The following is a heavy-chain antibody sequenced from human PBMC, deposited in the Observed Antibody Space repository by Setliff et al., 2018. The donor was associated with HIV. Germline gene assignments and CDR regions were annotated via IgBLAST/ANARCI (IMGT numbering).Heavy chain of an antibody. D-gene: IGHD3-3*01. Sequence: PSETLSLTCALYGGSFSDYYWSWIRQPPGKGLEWIGYIYTSGSVNYNPSLNSRVTISVDTSKKQVSLKLSSVTAADTAVYYCARHANYDFWSGYWGYYFDYWGQGTLVTVSS. CDR2: IYTSGSV. CDR3: ARHANYDFWSGYWGYYFDY. J-gene: IGHJ4*02. CDR1: GGSFSDYY. V-gene: IGHV4-4*09.